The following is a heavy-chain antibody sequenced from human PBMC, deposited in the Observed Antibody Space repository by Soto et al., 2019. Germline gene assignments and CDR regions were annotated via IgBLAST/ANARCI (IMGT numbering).Heavy chain of an antibody. CDR3: AKAYMNYYDSSGYGLSNY. CDR1: GFTFSSYA. Sequence: GGSLRLSCAASGFTFSSYAMSWVRQAPGKGLEWVSAISGSGGSTYYADSVKGRFTISRDNSKNTLYLQMNSLRAEDTAVYYCAKAYMNYYDSSGYGLSNYWGQGTLVTVSS. CDR2: ISGSGGST. D-gene: IGHD3-22*01. J-gene: IGHJ4*02. V-gene: IGHV3-23*01.